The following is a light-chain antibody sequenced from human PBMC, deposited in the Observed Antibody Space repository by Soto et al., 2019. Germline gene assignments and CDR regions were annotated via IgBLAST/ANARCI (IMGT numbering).Light chain of an antibody. CDR3: LQDINYPWT. CDR2: AAS. V-gene: IGKV1-6*01. CDR1: QSISTF. Sequence: IQMTQSPSSLSASVGDRVTITCRASQSISTFLNWYQQKPGNAPKSLIYAASNLQSGVPPRFSGSGSGTDFTLAISSLQPEDSATYYCLQDINYPWTFGQGTKVDIK. J-gene: IGKJ1*01.